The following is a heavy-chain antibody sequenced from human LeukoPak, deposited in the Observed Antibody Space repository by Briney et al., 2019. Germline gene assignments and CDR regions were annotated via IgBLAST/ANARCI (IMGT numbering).Heavy chain of an antibody. CDR2: IWYDGSNK. J-gene: IGHJ3*02. Sequence: HPGGSLRLSCAASGFTFSSYGMHWVRQAPGKGLEWVAVIWYDGSNKYYADSVKGRFTISRDNSKNTLYLQMNSLRAEDTAVYYCARGIGATDAFDIWGQGTMVTVSS. CDR1: GFTFSSYG. D-gene: IGHD1-26*01. CDR3: ARGIGATDAFDI. V-gene: IGHV3-33*01.